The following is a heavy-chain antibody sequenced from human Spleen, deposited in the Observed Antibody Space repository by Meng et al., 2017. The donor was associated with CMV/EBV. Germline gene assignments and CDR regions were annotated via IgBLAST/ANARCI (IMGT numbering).Heavy chain of an antibody. CDR2: IYYSGST. V-gene: IGHV4-31*03. CDR3: ARDIYGSRSKSNYGMDV. D-gene: IGHD3-10*01. J-gene: IGHJ6*02. Sequence: SETLSLTCTVSGGSISSGGYYWSWIRQHPGKGLEWIGYIYYSGSTYYNPSLESRVTISIDTSKNQFSLKLSFVTAADTAVYYCARDIYGSRSKSNYGMDVWGQGTTVTVSS. CDR1: GGSISSGGYY.